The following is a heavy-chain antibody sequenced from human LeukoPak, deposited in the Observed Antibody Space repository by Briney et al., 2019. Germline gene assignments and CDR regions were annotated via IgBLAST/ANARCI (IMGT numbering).Heavy chain of an antibody. J-gene: IGHJ4*02. D-gene: IGHD6-19*01. CDR3: TTDLMTGLSSGWYVAY. Sequence: GGSLRLSCAASGITFTRFAMSWVRQAPGKGLEWVAVTAGSEDSTNYAHSVRGRFIISTDNSKNRLYLQMNSLRAEDTAEYYCTTDLMTGLSSGWYVAYWGQGTLVTVSS. V-gene: IGHV3-23*01. CDR1: GITFTRFA. CDR2: TAGSEDST.